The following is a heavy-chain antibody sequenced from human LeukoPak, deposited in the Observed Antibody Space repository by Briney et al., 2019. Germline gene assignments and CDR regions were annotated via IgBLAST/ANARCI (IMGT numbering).Heavy chain of an antibody. D-gene: IGHD4-17*01. V-gene: IGHV3-73*01. J-gene: IGHJ4*02. CDR2: IRSKANSYAT. CDR3: HFPGDYPSDY. CDR1: GFTFSGSA. Sequence: GGSLRLSCAASGFTFSGSAMHWVRQASGKGLEWVGRIRSKANSYATAYAASVKGRFTISRDDSKNTVYLQMNSLKTEDTAVYYCHFPGDYPSDYWGQGTLVTVSS.